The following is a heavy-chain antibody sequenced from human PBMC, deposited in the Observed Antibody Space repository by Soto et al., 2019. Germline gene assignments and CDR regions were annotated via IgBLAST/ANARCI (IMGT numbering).Heavy chain of an antibody. CDR1: A. D-gene: IGHD1-1*01. CDR3: LKERSGQQLVRGFDY. V-gene: IGHV3-64D*06. J-gene: IGHJ4*02. CDR2: ISSNGGST. Sequence: APHRFSKDTGKGLEYVSGISSNGGSTYYADSVKGRFTISRDNSKNTLYLQMSSLTPEDTTVYYCLKERSGQQLVRGFDYWGQGTPVTVSS.